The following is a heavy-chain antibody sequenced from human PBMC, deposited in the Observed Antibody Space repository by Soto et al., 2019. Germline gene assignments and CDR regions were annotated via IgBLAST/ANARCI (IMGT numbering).Heavy chain of an antibody. CDR2: MYVSGST. Sequence: LSLTCTVSSGSISSCYWNWIRQPAGKGLEWVGRMYVSGSTNYNPSLKSRVTMSLDTSKNQLSLKLSSMTAADTAVYYCARSFVSVTTTPHWYFDLWGRGTLVTVSS. CDR3: ARSFVSVTTTPHWYFDL. CDR1: SGSISSCY. D-gene: IGHD4-17*01. J-gene: IGHJ2*01. V-gene: IGHV4-4*07.